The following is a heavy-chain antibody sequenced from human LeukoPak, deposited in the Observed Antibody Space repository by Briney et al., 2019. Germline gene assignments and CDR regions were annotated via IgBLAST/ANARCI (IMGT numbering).Heavy chain of an antibody. V-gene: IGHV4-59*01. D-gene: IGHD5-18*01. CDR3: ARVQIGYSYGLFDY. CDR1: GGSIINYY. Sequence: ASETLSLTCTVSGGSIINYYWSWIRQPPGKGLEWIGYVYYTGYTNYHPSLKSRVTISVDTSKNQFSLKLSSVTAADTAVYYCARVQIGYSYGLFDYWGQGTLVTVSS. CDR2: VYYTGYT. J-gene: IGHJ4*02.